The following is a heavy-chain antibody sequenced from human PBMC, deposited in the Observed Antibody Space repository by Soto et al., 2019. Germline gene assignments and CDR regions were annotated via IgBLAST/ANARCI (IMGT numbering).Heavy chain of an antibody. CDR1: GYTFTGHY. CDR3: GRGRSGQIVVFY. J-gene: IGHJ4*02. D-gene: IGHD1-26*01. CDR2: IGPESGAT. V-gene: IGHV1-2*02. Sequence: QVQLVQSGAEVKKPGASVKVSCKASGYTFTGHYIHWVRQAPEQGPEWMGEIGPESGATRDAQKFQGRVTMTRDTYITTVYMELNNLSPDDTAVYYCGRGRSGQIVVFYWGQGTPVTVSS.